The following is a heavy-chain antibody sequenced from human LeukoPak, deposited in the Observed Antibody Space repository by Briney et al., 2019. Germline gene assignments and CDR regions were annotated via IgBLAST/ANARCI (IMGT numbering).Heavy chain of an antibody. CDR1: GGSFSGYY. J-gene: IGHJ4*02. CDR2: INHSGST. Sequence: SETLSLTCAVYGGSFSGYYWSWIRQPPGKGLEWIGEINHSGSTNYNPSLKSRVTISVDTSKNQFSLKLSSVTAADTAVYYCARDCSSTSCYYRNFDCWGQGTLVTVSS. CDR3: ARDCSSTSCYYRNFDC. V-gene: IGHV4-34*01. D-gene: IGHD2-2*01.